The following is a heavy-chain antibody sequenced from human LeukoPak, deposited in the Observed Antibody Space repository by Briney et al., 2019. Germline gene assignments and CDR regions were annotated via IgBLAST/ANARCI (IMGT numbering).Heavy chain of an antibody. D-gene: IGHD2-2*01. CDR3: AKEKVVVVPAAILDY. J-gene: IGHJ4*02. Sequence: TGRSLRLSCAASGFTFSNYGMHWVRQAPGKGLEWVTVISYDGSYKYYADSVKGRFTISRDNSKNTLHLQMNSLRAEDTAVYYCAKEKVVVVPAAILDYWGQGTLVTVSS. CDR1: GFTFSNYG. V-gene: IGHV3-30*18. CDR2: ISYDGSYK.